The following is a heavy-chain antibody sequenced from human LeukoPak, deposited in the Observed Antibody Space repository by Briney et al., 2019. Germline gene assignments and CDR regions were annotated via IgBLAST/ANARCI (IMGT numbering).Heavy chain of an antibody. CDR2: IWYDGSNK. CDR1: GFTISSYG. V-gene: IGHV3-30*02. Sequence: PGGSLRLSCAASGFTISSYGMHWVRQAPGKGLEWVAVIWYDGSNKYYADSVKGRFTISRDNSKNTLYLQMNSLRAEDTAVYYCAKSLWIFGVVNQDAFDYWGQGTLVTVSS. CDR3: AKSLWIFGVVNQDAFDY. J-gene: IGHJ4*02. D-gene: IGHD3-3*01.